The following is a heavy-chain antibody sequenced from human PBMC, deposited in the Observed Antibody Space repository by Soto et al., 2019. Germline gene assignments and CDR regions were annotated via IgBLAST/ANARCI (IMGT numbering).Heavy chain of an antibody. CDR3: AAYVGAPDY. D-gene: IGHD3-10*02. CDR1: GFTFNNYA. V-gene: IGHV3-23*01. CDR2: ITGSGTRT. J-gene: IGHJ4*02. Sequence: EVQLLESGGGLVQPGGSLRLSCAASGFTFNNYALSWVRQAPGKGLEWVSGITGSGTRTYYADSVKGRFTMSRDNSKNAVYLQMNSRAYDDKDVYYYAAYVGAPDYWGKGTMVTVSS.